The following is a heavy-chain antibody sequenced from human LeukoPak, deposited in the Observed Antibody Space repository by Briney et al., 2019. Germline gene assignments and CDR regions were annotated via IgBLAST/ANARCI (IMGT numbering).Heavy chain of an antibody. CDR3: TRVRSSSWYDY. V-gene: IGHV3-23*05. D-gene: IGHD6-13*01. CDR2: IYGSGGST. CDR1: GFTFSSYA. J-gene: IGHJ4*02. Sequence: GGSLRLSCEASGFTFSSYAMSWVRQAPGKGLEWVSGIYGSGGSTYYADSVKGRFTISRDNSKNTLFLQMNSLRADDTAVYYCTRVRSSSWYDYWGQGALVTVSS.